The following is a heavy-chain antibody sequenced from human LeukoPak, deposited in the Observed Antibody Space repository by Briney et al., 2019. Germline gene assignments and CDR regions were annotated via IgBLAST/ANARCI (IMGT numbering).Heavy chain of an antibody. Sequence: GGSLRLSCAASGFTVSSNYMSWVRQAPGKGLEWVSVIYSGGSTYYADSVKGRFTISRDNSKNTLYLQMNSLRAEDTAVYYCAREPAEYGDYYYDMDVWGQGTTVTVSS. V-gene: IGHV3-66*02. CDR3: AREPAEYGDYYYDMDV. D-gene: IGHD4-17*01. J-gene: IGHJ6*02. CDR1: GFTVSSNY. CDR2: IYSGGST.